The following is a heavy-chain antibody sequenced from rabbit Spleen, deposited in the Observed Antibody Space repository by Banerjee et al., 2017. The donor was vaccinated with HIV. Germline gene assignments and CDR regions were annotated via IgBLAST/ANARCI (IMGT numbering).Heavy chain of an antibody. Sequence: QEQLEESGGGLVKPEGSLTLTCKASGFSFTDRDVMCWVRQAPGKGLELIACIDTSSVNTAYATWAKGRFTISKTSSTTVTLQMTSLTAADTATYFCARGEHFSVGFSAFAIYLDLWGPGTLVTVS. CDR2: IDTSSVNT. CDR1: GFSFTDRDV. CDR3: ARGEHFSVGFSAFAIYLDL. D-gene: IGHD6-1*01. J-gene: IGHJ6*01. V-gene: IGHV1S45*01.